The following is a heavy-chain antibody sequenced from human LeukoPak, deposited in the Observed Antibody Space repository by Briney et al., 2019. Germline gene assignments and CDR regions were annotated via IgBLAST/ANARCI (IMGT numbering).Heavy chain of an antibody. CDR3: ARTRMGYYYMDV. CDR2: IIPIFGTA. CDR1: GGTFSSYA. Sequence: VKVSCKASGGTFSSYAISWVRQAPGQGLEWMGGIIPIFGTANYAQKFQGRVTITADKSTSTAYMELSSLRSEDTAVYYCARTRMGYYYMDVWGKGTTVTISS. V-gene: IGHV1-69*13. D-gene: IGHD2-8*01. J-gene: IGHJ6*03.